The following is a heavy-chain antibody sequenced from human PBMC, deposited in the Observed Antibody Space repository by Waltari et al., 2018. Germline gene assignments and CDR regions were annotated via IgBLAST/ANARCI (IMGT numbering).Heavy chain of an antibody. CDR2: ITADGRSR. Sequence: EGQLLESGGGLVQTGGTLRLSCEASGFMFGIYHMAWGRQAPGKGLEWVSTITADGRSRNYADSVKGRFTISRDNSKNILDLQMNTLRAEDTAVYFCAKADFGDPYWFFDLWGRGTLLTVSS. D-gene: IGHD3-10*01. CDR3: AKADFGDPYWFFDL. V-gene: IGHV3-23*01. CDR1: GFMFGIYH. J-gene: IGHJ2*01.